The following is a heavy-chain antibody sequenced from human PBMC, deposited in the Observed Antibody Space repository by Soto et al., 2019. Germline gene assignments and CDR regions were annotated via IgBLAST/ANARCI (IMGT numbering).Heavy chain of an antibody. CDR1: GGTFSSYA. D-gene: IGHD6-13*01. J-gene: IGHJ6*02. Sequence: GASVKVSCKASGGTFSSYAISWVRQAPGQGFEWMGGIIPIFGTANYARKFQGRVTITADESTSTAYMELSSLRSEDTAVYYCARNLVSAAGTHYYGMDVWGQGTTVTVSS. CDR3: ARNLVSAAGTHYYGMDV. CDR2: IIPIFGTA. V-gene: IGHV1-69*13.